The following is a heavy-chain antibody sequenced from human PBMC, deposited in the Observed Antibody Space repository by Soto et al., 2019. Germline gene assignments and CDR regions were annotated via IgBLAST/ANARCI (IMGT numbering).Heavy chain of an antibody. CDR2: IYHSGST. CDR1: GGSISSGGYS. Sequence: PSETLSLTCAVSGGSISSGGYSWSWIRQPPGKGLEWIGYIYHSGSTYYNPSLKSRVTISVDRSKNQFSLKLSSVTAADTAVYYCAGNRKGCSGGSCYLFDYWGQGTLVTSPQ. J-gene: IGHJ4*02. D-gene: IGHD2-15*01. CDR3: AGNRKGCSGGSCYLFDY. V-gene: IGHV4-30-2*01.